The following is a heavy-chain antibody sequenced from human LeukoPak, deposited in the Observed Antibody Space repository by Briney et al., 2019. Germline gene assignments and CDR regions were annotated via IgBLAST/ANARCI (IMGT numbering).Heavy chain of an antibody. CDR2: IYPGDSDT. CDR3: TTRLLWFGELLADFDY. J-gene: IGHJ4*02. CDR1: GYSFTSYW. D-gene: IGHD3-10*01. Sequence: GESLKISCKGSGYSFTSYWIGWVRQMPGKGLEWMGIIYPGDSDTRYSPSFQSQVTISADKSISTAYLQWSSLKASDTAMYYCTTRLLWFGELLADFDYWGQGTLVTVSS. V-gene: IGHV5-51*01.